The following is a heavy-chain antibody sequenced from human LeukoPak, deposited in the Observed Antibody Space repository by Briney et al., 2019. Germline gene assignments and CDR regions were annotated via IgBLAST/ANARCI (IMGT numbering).Heavy chain of an antibody. CDR2: IIPIFGTA. J-gene: IGHJ6*03. CDR1: GGTFSSYA. CDR3: ARSGSYYTYYYYYMDV. Sequence: GASVKVSCKASGGTFSSYAISWVRQAPGQGLEWMGGIIPIFGTANYAQKFQGRVTITTDESTGTAYMELSSLRSEDTAVYYCARSGSYYTYYYYYMDVWGKGTTVTVSS. D-gene: IGHD1-26*01. V-gene: IGHV1-69*05.